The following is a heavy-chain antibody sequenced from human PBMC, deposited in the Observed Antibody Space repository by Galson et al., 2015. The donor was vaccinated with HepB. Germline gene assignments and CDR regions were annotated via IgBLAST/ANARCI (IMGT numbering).Heavy chain of an antibody. CDR1: GFTFSSYS. J-gene: IGHJ6*03. V-gene: IGHV3-48*01. Sequence: SLRLSCAASGFTFSSYSMNWVRQAPGKGLEWVSYISSSSSTIYYADSVKGRFTISRDNAKNSLYLQMNSLRAEDTAVYYCARLGHDFWSGYYPPCYYYYMDVWGKGTTVTVSS. D-gene: IGHD3-3*01. CDR2: ISSSSSTI. CDR3: ARLGHDFWSGYYPPCYYYYMDV.